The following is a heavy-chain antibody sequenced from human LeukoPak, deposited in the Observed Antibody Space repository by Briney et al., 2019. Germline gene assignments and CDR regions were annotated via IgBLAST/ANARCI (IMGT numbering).Heavy chain of an antibody. CDR3: ASGYDYYYGMDV. Sequence: SETLSLTCTVSGGSISSYYWSWIRQPPGKGLEWIGYIYYSGSTNYNPSLKSRVTISVDTSKNQFSLKLSSVTAADTAVYYRASGYDYYYGMDVWGQGTTVTVSS. CDR1: GGSISSYY. CDR2: IYYSGST. V-gene: IGHV4-59*08. J-gene: IGHJ6*02. D-gene: IGHD6-13*01.